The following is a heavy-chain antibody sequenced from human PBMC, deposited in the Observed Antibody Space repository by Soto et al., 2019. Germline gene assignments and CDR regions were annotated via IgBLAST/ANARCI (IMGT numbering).Heavy chain of an antibody. CDR2: IYYSGST. V-gene: IGHV4-30-4*01. D-gene: IGHD2-2*01. Sequence: SETLSLTCTVSGGSISSGDYYWSWIRQPPGKGLERIGYIYYSGSTYYNPSLKSRVTISVDTSKNQFSLKLSSVTAADTAVYYCARDTTSHSGYYYYGMDVWGQGTTVTVSS. CDR3: ARDTTSHSGYYYYGMDV. CDR1: GGSISSGDYY. J-gene: IGHJ6*02.